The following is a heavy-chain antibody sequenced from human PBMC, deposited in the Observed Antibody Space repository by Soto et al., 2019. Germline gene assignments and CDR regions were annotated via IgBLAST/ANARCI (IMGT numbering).Heavy chain of an antibody. V-gene: IGHV1-69*12. CDR2: IIPIFGTA. Sequence: QVQLVQSGAEVKKPGSSVKVSCKASGGTFSSYAISWVRQAPGQGLEWMGGIIPIFGTANYAQKFQGRVTITADESTSRXYMELSSRRSEGTAVYYCARERRPGMAAAGTVLFYWGQGTLVTVSS. D-gene: IGHD6-13*01. J-gene: IGHJ4*02. CDR1: GGTFSSYA. CDR3: ARERRPGMAAAGTVLFY.